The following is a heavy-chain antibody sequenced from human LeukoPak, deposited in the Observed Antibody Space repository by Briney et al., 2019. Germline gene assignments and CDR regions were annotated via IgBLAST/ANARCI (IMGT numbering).Heavy chain of an antibody. CDR1: GFTFSGSA. Sequence: GRSLRLSCAASGFTFSGSAMHWVRQASGKGLEWVGRIRSKANSYATAYAASVKGRFTISRDDSKNTAYLQMNSLKTEDTAVYYCTRQVGYCSSTSCYPDAFDIWGQGTMVTVSS. V-gene: IGHV3-73*01. CDR3: TRQVGYCSSTSCYPDAFDI. J-gene: IGHJ3*02. D-gene: IGHD2-2*01. CDR2: IRSKANSYAT.